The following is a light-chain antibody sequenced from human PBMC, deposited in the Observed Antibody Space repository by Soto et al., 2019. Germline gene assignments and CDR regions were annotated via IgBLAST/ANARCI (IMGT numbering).Light chain of an antibody. CDR3: GTWDSSLSLV. V-gene: IGLV1-51*01. J-gene: IGLJ2*01. CDR2: DNN. Sequence: QSVLTQPPSVSAAPGQKVTISSSGSSSNIGNNYVSWYQQLPGTAPKLLIYDNNKRPSGIPDRFSGSKSGTSATLGITGLQTGDEADYYCGTWDSSLSLVFGGGTKLTVL. CDR1: SSNIGNNY.